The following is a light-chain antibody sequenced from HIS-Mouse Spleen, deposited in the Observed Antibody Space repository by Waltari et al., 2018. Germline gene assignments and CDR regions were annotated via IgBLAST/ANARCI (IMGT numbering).Light chain of an antibody. Sequence: QSVLTQPPSASGTPGQRVTISCSGSSSNIGSNTVTCYQQLPGTAPKLLIYSNNQRPSGVPDRFSGSKSGTSASLAISGLQSEDEADYYCAAWDDSLNGPVFGGGTKLTVL. CDR1: SSNIGSNT. CDR3: AAWDDSLNGPV. CDR2: SNN. V-gene: IGLV1-44*01. J-gene: IGLJ3*02.